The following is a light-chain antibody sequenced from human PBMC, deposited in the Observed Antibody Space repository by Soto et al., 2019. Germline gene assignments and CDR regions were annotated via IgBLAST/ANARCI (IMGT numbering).Light chain of an antibody. Sequence: QSALTQPRSVSGSPGQSVTISCTGTISDVGGYNYVSWYQQYPGRAPKLMIFDVTKRPSGVPDRFSGSKSGNTAALTISGLQAEDEADYYCCSHAGSYTLVFGGGTKVTVL. V-gene: IGLV2-11*01. CDR1: ISDVGGYNY. CDR3: CSHAGSYTLV. CDR2: DVT. J-gene: IGLJ3*02.